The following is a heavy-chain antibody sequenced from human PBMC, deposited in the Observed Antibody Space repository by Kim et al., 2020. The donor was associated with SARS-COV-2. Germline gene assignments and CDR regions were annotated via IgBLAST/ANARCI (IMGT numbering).Heavy chain of an antibody. J-gene: IGHJ6*02. D-gene: IGHD3-10*01. Sequence: GESLKISFKGSGYSFTSYWISWVRQMPGKGLEWMGKIHPSDSYINYSPSYQGHVTISGDKSISTAYLQWSSLKASDTATYYCARFYGSGSFDDPYYYGMDVWGQGTTVTVSS. CDR3: ARFYGSGSFDDPYYYGMDV. CDR1: GYSFTSYW. V-gene: IGHV5-10-1*01. CDR2: IHPSDSYI.